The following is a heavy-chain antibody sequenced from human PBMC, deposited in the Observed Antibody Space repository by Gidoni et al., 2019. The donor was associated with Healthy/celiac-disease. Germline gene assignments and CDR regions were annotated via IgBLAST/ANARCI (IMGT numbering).Heavy chain of an antibody. CDR3: ARGGAYSNYGPVDY. CDR1: RFTFRTYS. V-gene: IGHV3-21*01. CDR2: ISSSSSYI. J-gene: IGHJ4*02. D-gene: IGHD4-4*01. Sequence: EVQLVESGGGLVKPGGSLRLSCAASRFTFRTYSMNWVSQAPGKGLEWVSYISSSSSYIYYADSVKGRFTISRDNAKNSLYLQMNSLRAEDTAVYYCARGGAYSNYGPVDYWGQGTLVTVSS.